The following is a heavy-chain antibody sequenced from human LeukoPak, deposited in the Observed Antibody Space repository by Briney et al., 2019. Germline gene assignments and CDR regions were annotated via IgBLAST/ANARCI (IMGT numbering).Heavy chain of an antibody. CDR1: GGSISSYY. J-gene: IGHJ4*02. CDR3: AREATKLPPGTYYYGSGSYYHRTFDY. CDR2: IYYSGST. Sequence: SEILSLTCTVSGGSISSYYWSWIRQPPGKGLEWIGYIYYSGSTNYNPSLKSRVTISVDTSKNQFSLKLSSVTAADTAVYYCAREATKLPPGTYYYGSGSYYHRTFDYWGQGTLVAVSS. D-gene: IGHD3-10*01. V-gene: IGHV4-59*01.